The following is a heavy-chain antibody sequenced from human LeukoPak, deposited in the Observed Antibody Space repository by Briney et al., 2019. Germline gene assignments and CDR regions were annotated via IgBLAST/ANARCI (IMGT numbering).Heavy chain of an antibody. CDR1: GFXLSRYW. D-gene: IGHD3-10*01. J-gene: IGHJ4*02. V-gene: IGHV3-74*01. CDR2: INTDGSST. Sequence: GGSLRLSCVASGFXLSRYWIHWVRQAPGKGLVWVSHINTDGSSTSYADSVKGRFTISRDNAKNTLYLQMNSLRAEDTAVYYCARFGWVPPTHFDYWGQGTLVTVSS. CDR3: ARFGWVPPTHFDY.